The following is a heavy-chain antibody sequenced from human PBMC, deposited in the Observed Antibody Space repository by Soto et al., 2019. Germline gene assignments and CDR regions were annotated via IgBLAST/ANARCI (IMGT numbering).Heavy chain of an antibody. Sequence: PGASLKISCKGSGYSFNSYWIAWVRQMPGKGLEWMGIIYPGDSDTRYSPSFHGQVNISADKSISTAYLPWSSLKASDTAMYYSWRLRCVLDLLEVWGQGTLVIV. V-gene: IGHV5-51*01. CDR3: WRLRCVLDLLEV. CDR2: IYPGDSDT. J-gene: IGHJ1*01. CDR1: GYSFNSYW. D-gene: IGHD3-3*01.